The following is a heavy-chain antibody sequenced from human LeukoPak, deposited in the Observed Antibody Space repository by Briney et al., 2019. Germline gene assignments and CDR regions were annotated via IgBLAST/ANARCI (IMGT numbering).Heavy chain of an antibody. CDR1: GYTFTSYD. J-gene: IGHJ6*02. CDR3: ARFPPLLWFGELPTPNYYYYYGMDV. V-gene: IGHV1-8*01. Sequence: ASVKVSCKASGYTFTSYDINWVRQATGQGLEWMGWMNPNSGNTGYAQKFQGRVTMTKNTSISTAYMELSSLRSEDTAVYYCARFPPLLWFGELPTPNYYYYYGMDVWGQGTTVTVSS. CDR2: MNPNSGNT. D-gene: IGHD3-10*01.